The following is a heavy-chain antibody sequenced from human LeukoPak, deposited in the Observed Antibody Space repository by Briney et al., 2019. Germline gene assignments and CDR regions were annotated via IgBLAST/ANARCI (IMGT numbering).Heavy chain of an antibody. CDR3: AKARPQYSGYDF. J-gene: IGHJ4*02. V-gene: IGHV3-21*01. CDR1: GFTFSRYW. D-gene: IGHD5-12*01. CDR2: ISTSSSYI. Sequence: PGGSLRLSCAVSGFTFSRYWMHWVRQAPGKGLVWVSSISTSSSYIYYADSVKGRFTISRDNSKNTLYLQMNSLRAEDTAVYYCAKARPQYSGYDFWGQGTLVTVSS.